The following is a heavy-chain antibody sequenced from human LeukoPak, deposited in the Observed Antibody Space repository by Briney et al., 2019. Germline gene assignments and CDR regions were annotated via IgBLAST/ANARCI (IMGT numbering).Heavy chain of an antibody. V-gene: IGHV3-11*04. CDR2: ISSSGSTI. J-gene: IGHJ4*02. CDR3: ARALVVPATPDY. D-gene: IGHD2-15*01. Sequence: GRSLRLSCAASGFTFSDYYMSWIRQAPGKGLEWVSYISSSGSTIYYADSVKGRFTISRDNAKNSLYLQMNSLRAEDTAVYYCARALVVPATPDYWGQGTLVTVSS. CDR1: GFTFSDYY.